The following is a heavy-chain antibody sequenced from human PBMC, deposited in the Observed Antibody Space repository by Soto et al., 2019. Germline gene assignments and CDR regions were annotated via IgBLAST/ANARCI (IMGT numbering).Heavy chain of an antibody. Sequence: EVQLVESGGGLVKPGGSLRLSCAASGFTFSNAWMSWVRQAPGKGLEWVGRIKSKTDGGTTDYAAPVKGRFTISRDDSKNTLYLQMNSLKTEDTAVYYCTTINYDYIWGSFGYWGQGTLVTVSS. V-gene: IGHV3-15*01. CDR3: TTINYDYIWGSFGY. CDR2: IKSKTDGGTT. CDR1: GFTFSNAW. J-gene: IGHJ4*02. D-gene: IGHD3-16*01.